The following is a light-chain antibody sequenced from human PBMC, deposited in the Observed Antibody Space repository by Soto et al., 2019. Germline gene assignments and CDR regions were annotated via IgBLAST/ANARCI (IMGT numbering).Light chain of an antibody. CDR1: QNIYSN. CDR2: RAS. V-gene: IGKV3-15*01. J-gene: IGKJ5*01. Sequence: IVMTQSPATLSVSPGEGATFTCRNSQNIYSNIAWYQQRPGQAPRLLIYRASTRATGVPARFSGSGSGTEFTLTISSLQSEDFAVYYCQQYNNWPPITFGQGTRLEIK. CDR3: QQYNNWPPIT.